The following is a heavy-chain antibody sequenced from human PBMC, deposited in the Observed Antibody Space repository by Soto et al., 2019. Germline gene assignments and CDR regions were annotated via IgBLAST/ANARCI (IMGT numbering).Heavy chain of an antibody. V-gene: IGHV3-23*01. CDR2: TSGSASST. CDR1: VFSFSNYA. CDR3: AKNSSTWYPH. D-gene: IGHD6-13*01. J-gene: IGHJ4*02. Sequence: WGSLRFFCATCVFSFSNYAMTWVRQAPGKGLEWVSATSGSASSTSYADSVKGRFTISRDNSKKTLYLQMNSLRAEDTAVYYCAKNSSTWYPHWGQGTMVTGSS.